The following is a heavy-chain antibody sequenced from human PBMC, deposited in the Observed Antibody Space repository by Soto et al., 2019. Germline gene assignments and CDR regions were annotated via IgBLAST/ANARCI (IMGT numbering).Heavy chain of an antibody. CDR1: GFTFSSYG. V-gene: IGHV3-33*01. CDR2: IWYDGSNK. CDR3: ARAGDSDYYYYYMDV. D-gene: IGHD3-16*01. Sequence: ESGGGVVQPGRSLRLSCAASGFTFSSYGMHWVRQAPGKGLEWVAVIWYDGSNKYYADSVKGRFTISRDNSKNTLYLQMNSLRAEDTAVYYCARAGDSDYYYYYMDVWGKGTTVTVSS. J-gene: IGHJ6*03.